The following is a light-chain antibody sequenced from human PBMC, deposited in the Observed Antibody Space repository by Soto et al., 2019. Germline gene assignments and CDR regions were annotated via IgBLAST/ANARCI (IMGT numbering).Light chain of an antibody. CDR3: QQYNNWPPIT. V-gene: IGKV3-15*01. CDR1: QSVSSN. Sequence: EIVMTQSPATLSVSPGERATLSCRASQSVSSNLAWYQQKPGQAPRLLIYGAATRATGIPARFSGSRSGTEFTLPISSLQSEDFEVYYCQQYNNWPPITFGQGTRLEIK. CDR2: GAA. J-gene: IGKJ5*01.